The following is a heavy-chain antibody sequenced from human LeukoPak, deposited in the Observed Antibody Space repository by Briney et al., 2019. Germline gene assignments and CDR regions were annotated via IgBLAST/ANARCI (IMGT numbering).Heavy chain of an antibody. V-gene: IGHV3-21*01. CDR3: ARVAMITFGGVMEDY. Sequence: GGSLRLSCAASGFTFSSYSMNRVRQAPGKGLEWVSSISSSSSYIYYADSVKGRFTIPRDNAKNSLYLQMNSLRAEDTAVYYCARVAMITFGGVMEDYWGQGTLVTVSS. D-gene: IGHD3-16*01. J-gene: IGHJ4*02. CDR1: GFTFSSYS. CDR2: ISSSSSYI.